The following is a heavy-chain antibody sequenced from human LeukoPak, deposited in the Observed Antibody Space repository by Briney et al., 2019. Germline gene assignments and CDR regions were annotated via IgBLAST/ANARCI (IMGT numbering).Heavy chain of an antibody. CDR1: GYTLTSYG. Sequence: ASVKVSCKASGYTLTSYGISWVRQAPGQGLEWVGWISAYNGNTNYAQKLQGRVTMTTDTSTSTAYMELRSLRSDDTAVYYCARDRRGGDNFDYWGQGTLVTVSS. CDR2: ISAYNGNT. CDR3: ARDRRGGDNFDY. V-gene: IGHV1-18*01. D-gene: IGHD2-21*01. J-gene: IGHJ4*02.